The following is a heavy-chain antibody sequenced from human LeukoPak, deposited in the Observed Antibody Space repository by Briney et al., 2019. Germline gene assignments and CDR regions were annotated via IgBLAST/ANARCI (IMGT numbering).Heavy chain of an antibody. CDR1: GFTFSSYA. CDR3: AKDSSGWYFVLDY. V-gene: IGHV3-23*01. D-gene: IGHD6-19*01. J-gene: IGHJ4*02. Sequence: PGGSLRLSCAAFGFTFSSYAMSWVRQAPGKGLEWVSAISGSGGSTYYADSVKGRFTISRDNSKNTLYLQMNSLRAEDTAVYYCAKDSSGWYFVLDYWGQGTLVTVSS. CDR2: ISGSGGST.